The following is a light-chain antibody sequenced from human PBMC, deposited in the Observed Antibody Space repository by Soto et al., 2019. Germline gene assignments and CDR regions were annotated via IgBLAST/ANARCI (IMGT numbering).Light chain of an antibody. CDR2: SAS. V-gene: IGKV3-15*01. J-gene: IGKJ2*01. Sequence: EVVMTQSPATLSVSPGERATLSCRASQSVATNVAWYQQKPGQAPRLLVHSASTRATGIPARFTGIGSWTDFTLTISGLQSDDFVVYYCQQYYNWPPYTFGQGTKLQIK. CDR1: QSVATN. CDR3: QQYYNWPPYT.